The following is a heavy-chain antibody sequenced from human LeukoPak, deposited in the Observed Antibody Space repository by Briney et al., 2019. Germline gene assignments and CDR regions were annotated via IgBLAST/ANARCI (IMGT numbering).Heavy chain of an antibody. CDR2: IYHSGST. V-gene: IGHV4-59*01. J-gene: IGHJ4*02. CDR3: ATGYSSTWYYFDY. CDR1: GDSISSYY. Sequence: PSETLSLTSTVPGDSISSYYRSWIRHPPEKRLESMWYIYHSGSTNYNPSLKSRVTISADTSKDQFSVKLASVTAADTAVYYCATGYSSTWYYFDYWGQGNLVTVSS. D-gene: IGHD6-13*01.